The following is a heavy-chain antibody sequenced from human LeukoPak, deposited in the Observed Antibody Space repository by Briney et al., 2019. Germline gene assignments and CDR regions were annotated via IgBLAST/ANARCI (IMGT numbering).Heavy chain of an antibody. CDR3: VRETPIAVAGTIYFYFYMDV. J-gene: IGHJ6*03. D-gene: IGHD6-19*01. Sequence: PGGSLRLSCAASGFTFDDYGMSWVRQGPGKGLEWVSGINWNGGRTGYADSVKGRFTISRDNAKNSLYLQMSSLRAEDTALYYCVRETPIAVAGTIYFYFYMDVWGKGTTVTVSS. CDR2: INWNGGRT. CDR1: GFTFDDYG. V-gene: IGHV3-20*04.